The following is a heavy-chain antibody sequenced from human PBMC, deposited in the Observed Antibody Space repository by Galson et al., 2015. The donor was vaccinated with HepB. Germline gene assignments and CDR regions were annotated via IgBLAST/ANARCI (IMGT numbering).Heavy chain of an antibody. Sequence: SVKVSCKASGYMFTSYAMHWLRQAPGQRLEWMGWVNAGNGNTKYSQKFQGRVTITRDTSAGTAYMELSSLRSEDTAVYYCATAPPHYDSVWGSRELDYWGQGTLVTVSS. D-gene: IGHD3-16*01. J-gene: IGHJ4*02. V-gene: IGHV1-3*01. CDR2: VNAGNGNT. CDR1: GYMFTSYA. CDR3: ATAPPHYDSVWGSRELDY.